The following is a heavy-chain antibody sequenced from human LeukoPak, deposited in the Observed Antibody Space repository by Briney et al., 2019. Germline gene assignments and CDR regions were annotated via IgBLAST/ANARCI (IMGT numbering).Heavy chain of an antibody. CDR3: ACPPEDDILTSYSY. D-gene: IGHD3-9*01. J-gene: IGHJ4*02. CDR1: GFTFSSYG. Sequence: GGSLRLSCAASGFTFSSYGMHWVRQAPGKGLEWVAFIRYDGSNKYYADSVKGRFTISRDNSKNTLYLQMNSLRAEDTAVYYCACPPEDDILTSYSYWGQGTLVTVSS. CDR2: IRYDGSNK. V-gene: IGHV3-30*02.